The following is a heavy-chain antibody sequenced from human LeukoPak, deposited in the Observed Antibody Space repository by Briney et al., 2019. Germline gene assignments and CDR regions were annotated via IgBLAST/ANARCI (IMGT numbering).Heavy chain of an antibody. CDR1: GFTFNTYS. CDR2: ISDSGGGT. J-gene: IGHJ4*02. CDR3: DVADF. Sequence: GGSLRLSCAASGFTFNTYSMNWARQAPGKGLEWVSTISDSGGGTYYADSVKGRFTISRDNSKNTLYLQMNSLRADDTAVYYCDVADFWGQGTLVTVSS. V-gene: IGHV3-23*01.